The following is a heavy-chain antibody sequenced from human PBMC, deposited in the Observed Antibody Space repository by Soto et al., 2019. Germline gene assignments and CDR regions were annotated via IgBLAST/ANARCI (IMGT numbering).Heavy chain of an antibody. CDR3: ARAFHDRSGYYGALGY. J-gene: IGHJ4*02. V-gene: IGHV4-30-4*01. D-gene: IGHD3-22*01. CDR2: IYYRGDT. Sequence: SETLSLTCTVSGASISSGDYYWSWIRQPPGKGLEWIGYIYYRGDTYYNPSLKRRLSMSVDTSKNQFLLKLSSVTATHTAVYYCARAFHDRSGYYGALGYWGQGTLVTVSS. CDR1: GASISSGDYY.